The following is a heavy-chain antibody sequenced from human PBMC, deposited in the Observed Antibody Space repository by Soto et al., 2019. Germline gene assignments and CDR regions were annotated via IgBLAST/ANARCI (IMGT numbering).Heavy chain of an antibody. CDR2: IGAARDP. J-gene: IGHJ6*02. Sequence: LRLSCATSGFTFSNFDMHWVRQVPGKGLEWVSAIGAARDPYYLGSVKGRFTISSENAKNSVYLQMNDLRAGDSAVYYCARAYTGRLPRRADYYYAMDVWGQGTTVTVSS. V-gene: IGHV3-13*05. D-gene: IGHD2-2*02. CDR1: GFTFSNFD. CDR3: ARAYTGRLPRRADYYYAMDV.